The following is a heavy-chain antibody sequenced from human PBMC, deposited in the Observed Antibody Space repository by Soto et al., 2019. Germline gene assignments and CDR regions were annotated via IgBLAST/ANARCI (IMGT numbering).Heavy chain of an antibody. CDR3: AHTNRIAAAGY. D-gene: IGHD6-13*01. J-gene: IGHJ4*02. CDR1: GFSLSTSGVG. CDR2: IHWDDDK. V-gene: IGHV2-5*02. Sequence: QITLKESGPTLVKPTQTLTLTCTFSGFSLSTSGVGVAWIRQPPGKALEWLALIHWDDDKRYSPSLKSRLTTTKDTSKNQVVLTMTNMDPVDTATYYCAHTNRIAAAGYWGQGTLVTVSS.